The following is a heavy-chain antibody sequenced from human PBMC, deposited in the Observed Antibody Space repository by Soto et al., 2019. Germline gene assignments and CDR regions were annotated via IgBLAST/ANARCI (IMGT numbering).Heavy chain of an antibody. CDR1: GGSISIYY. CDR3: ARTDGYNTFDY. CDR2: IFYSGST. D-gene: IGHD5-12*01. Sequence: QVQLQESGPGLVKPSDTLSLTCTVSGGSISIYYWSWIRQPPGKGLEWIGYIFYSGSTNYNPSLKGRVNISVDTSKNQFSLKLSSVTAADTAVYHCARTDGYNTFDYWGQGTLVTVSS. J-gene: IGHJ4*02. V-gene: IGHV4-59*08.